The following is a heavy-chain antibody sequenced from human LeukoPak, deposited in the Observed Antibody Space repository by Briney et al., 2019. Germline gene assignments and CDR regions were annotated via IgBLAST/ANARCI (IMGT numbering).Heavy chain of an antibody. CDR3: ARVGRDGYNCYYYYYMDV. V-gene: IGHV3-48*03. CDR1: GFTFSSYE. CDR2: ISSSGSTI. J-gene: IGHJ6*03. D-gene: IGHD5-24*01. Sequence: GGSLRLSCAASGFTFSSYEMNWVRQAPGKGLEWVSYISSSGSTIYYADSVKGRFTISRDNAKNSLYLQMNSLRAEDTAVYYCARVGRDGYNCYYYYYMDVWGKGTTVTVSS.